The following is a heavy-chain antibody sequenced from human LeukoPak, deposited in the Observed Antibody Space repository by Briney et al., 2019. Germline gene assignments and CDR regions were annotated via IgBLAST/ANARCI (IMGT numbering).Heavy chain of an antibody. CDR3: ARGGQGYDLNWFDP. V-gene: IGHV3-33*01. CDR2: IWYDGSDK. D-gene: IGHD3-3*01. J-gene: IGHJ5*02. Sequence: GGSLRLSCAASGFTFSNYGMHWVRQAPGKGLEWVAVIWYDGSDKYHADSVKGRFTISRDNSKNTLYLQMNSLRAEDTAVYYCARGGQGYDLNWFDPWGQGTLVTVSS. CDR1: GFTFSNYG.